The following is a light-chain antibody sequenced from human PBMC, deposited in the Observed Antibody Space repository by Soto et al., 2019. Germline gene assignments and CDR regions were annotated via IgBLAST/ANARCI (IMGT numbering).Light chain of an antibody. CDR3: QQRFSWPLT. CDR2: DAS. V-gene: IGKV3-11*01. Sequence: EIVLTQSPATLSLSPGERATLSCRASQSVSSSLAWYQQKPGQAPRLLIYDASNRATGIPARFSGSGSGTDFTLTISRLEPEDFAVYYCQQRFSWPLTFGGGSKVEIK. J-gene: IGKJ4*01. CDR1: QSVSSS.